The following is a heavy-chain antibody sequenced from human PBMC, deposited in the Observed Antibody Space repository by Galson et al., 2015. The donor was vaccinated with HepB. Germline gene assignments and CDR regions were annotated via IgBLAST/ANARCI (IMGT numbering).Heavy chain of an antibody. J-gene: IGHJ4*02. CDR1: GFTFSSYA. CDR3: ARDSLDSSGYYYSV. D-gene: IGHD3-22*01. CDR2: IPYDGNSK. V-gene: IGHV3-30-3*01. Sequence: SLRLSCAASGFTFSSYAMHWVRQAAGKGLGWVAVIPYDGNSKYYADSVMGRFTISRDNSKNTLYLQMNSLRAEDTAVYYCARDSLDSSGYYYSVWGQGTLVTVPS.